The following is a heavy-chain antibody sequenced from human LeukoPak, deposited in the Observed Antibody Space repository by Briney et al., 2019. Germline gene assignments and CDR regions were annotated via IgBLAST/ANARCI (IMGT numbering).Heavy chain of an antibody. J-gene: IGHJ4*02. CDR2: IYSGGYT. V-gene: IGHV3-53*01. CDR3: ARDLSGLPRY. CDR1: GFTFSNYG. D-gene: IGHD1-26*01. Sequence: PGGSLRLSCAASGFTFSNYGMHRVRQAPGKGLEWVSVIYSGGYTYYADSVKGRFTISRDNSKNTLYLQMNSLRAEDTAVYYCARDLSGLPRYWGQGTLVTVSS.